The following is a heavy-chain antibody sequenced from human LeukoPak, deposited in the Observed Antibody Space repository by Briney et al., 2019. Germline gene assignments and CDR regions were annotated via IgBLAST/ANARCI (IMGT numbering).Heavy chain of an antibody. CDR2: ISSSSSYI. CDR1: GFTFSSYS. Sequence: PGGSLRLSCAASGFTFSSYSMNWVRQAPGKGLEWVSSISSSSSYIYYADSVKGRLTISRDNAKNSLYLQMNSLRAEDTAVYYCARDLGSHFDYWGQGTLVTVSS. V-gene: IGHV3-21*01. J-gene: IGHJ4*02. CDR3: ARDLGSHFDY. D-gene: IGHD6-13*01.